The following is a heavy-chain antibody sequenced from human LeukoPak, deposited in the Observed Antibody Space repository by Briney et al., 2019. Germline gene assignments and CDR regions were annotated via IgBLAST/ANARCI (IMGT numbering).Heavy chain of an antibody. D-gene: IGHD5-24*01. J-gene: IGHJ4*02. CDR3: VRERFGAIVED. Sequence: GGSLRLSCAASGFTVANDRMSWVRQAPGKGLEWVSTVYGGGNTAYADSVKGRFTISRDTSKNTLLLQMNSLRAEDTALYFCVRERFGAIVEDWGQGALVIVSS. CDR2: VYGGGNT. CDR1: GFTVANDR. V-gene: IGHV3-53*01.